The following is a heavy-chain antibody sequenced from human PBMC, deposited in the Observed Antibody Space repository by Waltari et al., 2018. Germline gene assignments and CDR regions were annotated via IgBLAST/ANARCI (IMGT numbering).Heavy chain of an antibody. CDR1: GGSISSSSYY. V-gene: IGHV4-39*01. J-gene: IGHJ4*02. CDR2: IYYSGST. CDR3: ARLGFDYGDHGN. Sequence: QLQLQESGPGLVKPSETLSLTCTVSGGSISSSSYYWGWIRQPPGKGLEWIGSIYYSGSTYYNQSLKSRVTISVATSKNQFSLKLSSVTAADTAVYYCARLGFDYGDHGNWGQGTLVTVSS. D-gene: IGHD4-17*01.